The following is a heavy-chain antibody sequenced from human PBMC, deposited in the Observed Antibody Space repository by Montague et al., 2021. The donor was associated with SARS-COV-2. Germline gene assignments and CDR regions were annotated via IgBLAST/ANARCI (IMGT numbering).Heavy chain of an antibody. Sequence: SETLSLTCTVSGGSISSSSYYWGWIRQPPGKGLEWIGNIYYSGNTYYNPSLKSRVTISMYTAKNQFSLKLSSVTAAATAVYYCANMGVGRIKIFGVVSRGGLDYWGQGTPVTVSS. J-gene: IGHJ4*01. CDR2: IYYSGNT. V-gene: IGHV4-39*01. CDR1: GGSISSSSYY. CDR3: ANMGVGRIKIFGVVSRGGLDY. D-gene: IGHD3-3*01.